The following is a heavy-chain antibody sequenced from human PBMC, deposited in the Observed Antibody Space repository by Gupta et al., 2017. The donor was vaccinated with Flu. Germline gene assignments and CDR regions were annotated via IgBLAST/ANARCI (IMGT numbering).Heavy chain of an antibody. Sequence: QAPGKGLEWVAVISYDGSNKYYADSVKGRFTISRENSKNTLYLQMNSLRAEDTAVYYCAKDNIRRGFGELFPGHYYYMDVWGKGTTGTVSS. J-gene: IGHJ6*03. CDR2: ISYDGSNK. CDR3: AKDNIRRGFGELFPGHYYYMDV. V-gene: IGHV3-30*18. D-gene: IGHD3-10*01.